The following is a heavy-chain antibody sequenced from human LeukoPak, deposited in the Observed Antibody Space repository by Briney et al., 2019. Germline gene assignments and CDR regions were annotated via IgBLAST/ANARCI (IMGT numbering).Heavy chain of an antibody. CDR1: GFTFSSYA. D-gene: IGHD3-10*01. Sequence: PGGSLRLSCAASGFTFSSYAMHWVRQAPGKGLEWVAVISYDGNNKYYADSVKGRFTISRDNSKNTLYLQMNSLRAEDTAVYYCAKDREFGDTYLDYWGQGTLATVSS. CDR3: AKDREFGDTYLDY. V-gene: IGHV3-30*04. J-gene: IGHJ4*02. CDR2: ISYDGNNK.